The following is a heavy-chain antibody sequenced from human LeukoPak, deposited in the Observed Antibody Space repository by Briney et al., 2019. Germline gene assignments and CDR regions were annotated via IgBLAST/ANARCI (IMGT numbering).Heavy chain of an antibody. D-gene: IGHD3-9*01. CDR1: GYTFTSYG. V-gene: IGHV1-18*01. Sequence: GASVKVSCKASGYTFTSYGISWVRQAPGQGLEWMGWISAYNGNTNYAQKLQGRVTMTTDTSTSTAYMELRSLRSDDTAVYYCARDSRIYDILTGYYKGLGYYYYMDVWGKGTTVTISS. J-gene: IGHJ6*03. CDR3: ARDSRIYDILTGYYKGLGYYYYMDV. CDR2: ISAYNGNT.